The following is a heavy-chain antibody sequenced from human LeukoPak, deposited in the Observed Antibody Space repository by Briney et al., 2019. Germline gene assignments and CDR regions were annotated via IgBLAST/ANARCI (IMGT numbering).Heavy chain of an antibody. V-gene: IGHV4-39*02. CDR3: AREDYGDYSYYYYYGMDV. D-gene: IGHD4-17*01. Sequence: KPSETLSLTCTVSGGSISSSSYYWGWIRQPPGKGLEWIGSIYYSGSTYYSPSLKSRVTISVDTSKNQFSLKLSSVTAADTAVYYCAREDYGDYSYYYYYGMDVWGQGTTVTVSS. CDR1: GGSISSSSYY. CDR2: IYYSGST. J-gene: IGHJ6*02.